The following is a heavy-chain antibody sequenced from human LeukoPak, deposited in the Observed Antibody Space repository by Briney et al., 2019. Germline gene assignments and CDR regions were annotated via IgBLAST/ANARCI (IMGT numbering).Heavy chain of an antibody. CDR3: ARAGDGIGYYYFDY. D-gene: IGHD3-22*01. CDR2: IYYSGST. J-gene: IGHJ4*02. Sequence: PSETLYLTCSVSGDSISSYYWSWIRQPPGKGLEWIGYIYYSGSTSFNPSLKSRGTITVDTSKTQFSLKLRSVSAADTAVYYCARAGDGIGYYYFDYWGQGTLVTVSS. CDR1: GDSISSYY. V-gene: IGHV4-59*01.